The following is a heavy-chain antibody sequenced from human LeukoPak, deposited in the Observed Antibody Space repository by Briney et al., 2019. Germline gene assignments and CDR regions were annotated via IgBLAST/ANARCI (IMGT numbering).Heavy chain of an antibody. V-gene: IGHV3-30*02. CDR1: GFTFSSYG. CDR3: AKDHTIFGVVIIGDNWFDP. D-gene: IGHD3-3*01. CDR2: IRYDGSNK. Sequence: GGSLRLSCAASGFTFSSYGMHWVRQAPGKGLEWVAFIRYDGSNKYYADSVKGRFTISRDNSKNTLYLQMNSLRAEDTAVYYCAKDHTIFGVVIIGDNWFDPWGQGTLVTVSS. J-gene: IGHJ5*02.